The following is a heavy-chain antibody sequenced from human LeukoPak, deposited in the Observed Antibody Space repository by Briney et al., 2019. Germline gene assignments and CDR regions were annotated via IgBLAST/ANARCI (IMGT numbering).Heavy chain of an antibody. V-gene: IGHV1-46*01. CDR2: SNPSGGST. D-gene: IGHD6-19*01. J-gene: IGHJ2*01. CDR1: GYTFTSYY. CDR3: ARDPGYSSGWLQGNHGWYFDL. Sequence: GASVKVSCKASGYTFTSYYMHWVRQAPGQGLEWMGISNPSGGSTSYAQKFQGRVTMTRGTSTSTVYMELSSLRSEDTAVYYCARDPGYSSGWLQGNHGWYFDLWGRGTLVTVSS.